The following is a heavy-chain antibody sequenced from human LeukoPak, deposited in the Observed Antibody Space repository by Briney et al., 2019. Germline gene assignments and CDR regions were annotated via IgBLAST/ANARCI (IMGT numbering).Heavy chain of an antibody. Sequence: SVKVSCKASGGTFTSYAISWVRQAPGQGLEWMGRIIPIFGTANYAQKFQGRVTITTDESTSTAYMELSSLRSEDAAVYYCARGIVGAAGAFDIWGQGTMVTVSS. V-gene: IGHV1-69*05. J-gene: IGHJ3*02. CDR1: GGTFTSYA. D-gene: IGHD1-26*01. CDR3: ARGIVGAAGAFDI. CDR2: IIPIFGTA.